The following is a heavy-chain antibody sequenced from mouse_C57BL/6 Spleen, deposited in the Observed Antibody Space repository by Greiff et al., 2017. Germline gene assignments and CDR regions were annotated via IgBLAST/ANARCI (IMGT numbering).Heavy chain of an antibody. V-gene: IGHV5-6*01. CDR3: ARHEGYGNYAYWYFDV. CDR2: ISSGGSYT. CDR1: GFTFSSYG. J-gene: IGHJ1*03. D-gene: IGHD2-10*02. Sequence: EVQLVESGGDLVKPGGSLKLSCAASGFTFSSYGMSWVRQTPDKRLEWVATISSGGSYTYYPDSVKGRFTISRDNAKNTLYLQMSSLKSEDTAMYYCARHEGYGNYAYWYFDVWGTGTTVTVSS.